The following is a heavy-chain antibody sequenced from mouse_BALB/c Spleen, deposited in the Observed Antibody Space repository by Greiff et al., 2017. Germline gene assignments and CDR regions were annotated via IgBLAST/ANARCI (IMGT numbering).Heavy chain of an antibody. CDR2: ISTYSGNT. CDR3: ARTGTTVVATPGYYAMDY. V-gene: IGHV1-67*01. CDR1: GYTFTDYA. J-gene: IGHJ4*01. D-gene: IGHD1-1*01. Sequence: QVQLKESGPELVRPGVSVKISCKGSGYTFTDYAMHWVKQSHAKSLEWIGVISTYSGNTNYNQKFKGKATMTVDKSSSTAYMELARLTSEDSAIYYCARTGTTVVATPGYYAMDYWGQGTSVTVSS.